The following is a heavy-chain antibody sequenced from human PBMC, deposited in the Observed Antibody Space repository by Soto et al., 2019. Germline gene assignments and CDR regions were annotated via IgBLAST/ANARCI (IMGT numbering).Heavy chain of an antibody. J-gene: IGHJ6*03. CDR3: ARSHCSGGSCYPYCYYYMDV. CDR2: ISAINGNT. V-gene: IGHV1-69*02. Sequence: QGLEWMGRISAINGNTNYAQKFQGRVTITTDKSTSTAYMELSSLRSEDTAVYYCARSHCSGGSCYPYCYYYMDVWGKGTTVTVSS. D-gene: IGHD2-15*01.